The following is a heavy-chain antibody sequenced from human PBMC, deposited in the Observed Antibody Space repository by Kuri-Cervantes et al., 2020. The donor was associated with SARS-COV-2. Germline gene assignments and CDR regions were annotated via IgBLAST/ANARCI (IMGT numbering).Heavy chain of an antibody. V-gene: IGHV4-59*12. CDR3: ARSGYYSRGVTYYYMDV. D-gene: IGHD3-22*01. CDR1: GGSISSYY. CDR2: NYYSGST. J-gene: IGHJ6*03. Sequence: ESLKISCTVSGGSISSYYWSWIRQPPGQGLEWLGYNYYSGSTKYNPSLESRVTISLDTSRNQFSLKLSSVTAADSAVYYCARSGYYSRGVTYYYMDVWDKGTTVTVSS.